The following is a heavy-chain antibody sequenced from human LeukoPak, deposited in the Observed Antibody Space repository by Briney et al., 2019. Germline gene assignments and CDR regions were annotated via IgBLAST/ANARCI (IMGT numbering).Heavy chain of an antibody. J-gene: IGHJ3*02. Sequence: ASLKVSCKASGYTFTAYYMHWVRQAPGQGLEWMGWINPNSGGTSYAQKFQGRVTMTRDTSTSTVYMELSSLRSEDTAVYYCVQGSGRYSAFDIWGQGTMVTVSS. D-gene: IGHD6-19*01. CDR2: INPNSGGT. CDR1: GYTFTAYY. CDR3: VQGSGRYSAFDI. V-gene: IGHV1-2*02.